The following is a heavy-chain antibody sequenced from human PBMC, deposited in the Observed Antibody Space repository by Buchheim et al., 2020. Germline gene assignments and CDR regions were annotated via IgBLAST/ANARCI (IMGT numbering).Heavy chain of an antibody. CDR2: ISYDGSNK. V-gene: IGHV3-30*18. Sequence: VQLVESGGGVVQPGRSLRLSCAASGFTFSSYGMHWVRQAPGKGLEWVAVISYDGSNKYYADSVKGRFTISRDNSKNTLYLQMNSLRAEDTAVYYCAKDFMVATSYYFDYWGQGTL. CDR1: GFTFSSYG. CDR3: AKDFMVATSYYFDY. D-gene: IGHD5-12*01. J-gene: IGHJ4*02.